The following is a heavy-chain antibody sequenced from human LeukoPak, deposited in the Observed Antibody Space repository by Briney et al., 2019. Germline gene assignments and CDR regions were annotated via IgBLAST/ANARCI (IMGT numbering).Heavy chain of an antibody. CDR3: ARGGSGSSWYDY. CDR1: GYTFTSYD. V-gene: IGHV1-8*01. D-gene: IGHD6-13*01. J-gene: IGHJ4*02. Sequence: ASLKGSCKASGYTFTSYDINWVRQATGQGLEWMGWMNPNSGNTGYAQKFQGRVTMTRNTSISTAYTERSSLRSEDTAVYYCARGGSGSSWYDYWGQGTLVTVSS. CDR2: MNPNSGNT.